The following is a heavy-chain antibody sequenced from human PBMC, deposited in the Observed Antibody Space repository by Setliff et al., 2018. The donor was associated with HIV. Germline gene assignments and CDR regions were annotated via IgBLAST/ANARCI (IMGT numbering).Heavy chain of an antibody. CDR1: GFTFSNYE. Sequence: GGSLRLSCAASGFTFSNYEMSWVRQAPGKGPEWVSYITGSGDTIYYADSVKGRFTMSRDNAKDSVYLQMNTLRVEDAAVYYCAREATPRHSSGWVYFDYWGQGMMVTVSS. V-gene: IGHV3-48*03. CDR2: ITGSGDTI. CDR3: AREATPRHSSGWVYFDY. D-gene: IGHD6-19*01. J-gene: IGHJ4*02.